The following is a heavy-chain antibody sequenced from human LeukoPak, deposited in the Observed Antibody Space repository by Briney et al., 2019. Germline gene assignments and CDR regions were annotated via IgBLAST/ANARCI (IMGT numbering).Heavy chain of an antibody. Sequence: PGRSLRLSCAASGFAFNTYAMHWVRQAPGQGLEWVALIWHDGSHKFYSNSVRGQFTISRDNSKNTVSLQMNNLRPEDTAVYYCAREFLVWGSYPDFWARGPLVTFSS. CDR3: AREFLVWGSYPDF. V-gene: IGHV3-33*01. CDR2: IWHDGSHK. CDR1: GFAFNTYA. D-gene: IGHD3-16*02. J-gene: IGHJ4*02.